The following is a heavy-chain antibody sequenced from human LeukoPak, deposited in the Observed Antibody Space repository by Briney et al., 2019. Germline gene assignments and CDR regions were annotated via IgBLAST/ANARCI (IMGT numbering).Heavy chain of an antibody. CDR3: ASPKTPSGSYGDFDY. CDR2: IKTKSEGGTI. V-gene: IGHV3-15*07. J-gene: IGHJ4*02. Sequence: GGSLRLSCAASGFTLTNAWMHWVRQAPGKGLEWVGRIKTKSEGGTIDYAAPVRGRFTISRDDSENTLYLQMNSLRAEDTAVYYCASPKTPSGSYGDFDYWGQGTLVTVSS. D-gene: IGHD1-26*01. CDR1: GFTLTNAW.